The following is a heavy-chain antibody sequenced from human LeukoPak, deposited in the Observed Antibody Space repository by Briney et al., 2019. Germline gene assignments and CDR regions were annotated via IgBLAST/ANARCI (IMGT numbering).Heavy chain of an antibody. CDR2: SHYSGST. Sequence: SETLSLTCTVSGGSISNYYWSWIRQPPGKGLEWIGYSHYSGSTDYNPSLKSRVTISLDMSKNQFSLKLSSVTAADTAVYYCAREDTVTLNYYYMDVWGKGTTVTVSS. J-gene: IGHJ6*03. CDR1: GGSISNYY. CDR3: AREDTVTLNYYYMDV. D-gene: IGHD4-11*01. V-gene: IGHV4-59*12.